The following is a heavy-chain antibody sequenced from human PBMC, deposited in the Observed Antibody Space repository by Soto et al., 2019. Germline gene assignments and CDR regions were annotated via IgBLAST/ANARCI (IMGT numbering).Heavy chain of an antibody. Sequence: SETLYLTCTLSGVSLSSSTYYWGWIRQPPGKGLEWIGSGFYIGSTYYNPSLKSRVTISVDTSKNQFFLKLSSVTSADTAVYYCARTLYTSGWHFDYWGQGTLVTVS. J-gene: IGHJ4*02. CDR2: GFYIGST. D-gene: IGHD6-19*01. CDR1: GVSLSSSTYY. V-gene: IGHV4-39*01. CDR3: ARTLYTSGWHFDY.